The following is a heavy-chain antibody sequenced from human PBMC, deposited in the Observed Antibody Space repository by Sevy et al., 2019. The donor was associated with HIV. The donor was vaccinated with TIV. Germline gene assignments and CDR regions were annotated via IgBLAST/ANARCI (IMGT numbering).Heavy chain of an antibody. D-gene: IGHD5-18*01. Sequence: GGSLRLSCAASGFTFSISAMTWVRQAPGKGLEWVSVISGSGNSAYYADSVKGRFTISRDNSKNTLSLQMNSLRAEDTAVYYSARGGRSYGDSYFDHWGQGTLVTVSS. CDR1: GFTFSISA. CDR3: ARGGRSYGDSYFDH. CDR2: ISGSGNSA. V-gene: IGHV3-23*01. J-gene: IGHJ4*02.